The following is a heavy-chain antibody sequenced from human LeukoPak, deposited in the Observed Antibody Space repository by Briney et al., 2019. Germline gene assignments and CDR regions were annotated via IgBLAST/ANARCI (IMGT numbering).Heavy chain of an antibody. D-gene: IGHD6-6*01. CDR1: GYTFTGYY. V-gene: IGHV1-2*02. CDR2: INPNSGGT. Sequence: ASVKVSCKASGYTFTGYYMHWVRQAPGQGLEWMGWINPNSGGTNYAQKFQGRVTMTRDTSISTAYMELSGLRSDDTAVYYCARGRRSTRSYSSSSVDFDYWGQGTLVTVSS. CDR3: ARGRRSTRSYSSSSVDFDY. J-gene: IGHJ4*02.